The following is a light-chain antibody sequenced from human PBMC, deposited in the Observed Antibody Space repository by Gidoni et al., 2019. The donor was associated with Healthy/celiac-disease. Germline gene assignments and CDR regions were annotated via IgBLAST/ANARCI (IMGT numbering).Light chain of an antibody. CDR2: DVS. J-gene: IGLJ3*02. CDR1: TSDVGGYNY. CDR3: SSYTSSSTRV. V-gene: IGLV2-14*03. Sequence: SALTQPASVSGSPGQSITISFTGTTSDVGGYNYVYWYQQHPGKAPTLMIYDVSNRPSGVANLFSGSKSGNTASLTISVLQAEDEADYYCSSYTSSSTRVFGGGTKLTVL.